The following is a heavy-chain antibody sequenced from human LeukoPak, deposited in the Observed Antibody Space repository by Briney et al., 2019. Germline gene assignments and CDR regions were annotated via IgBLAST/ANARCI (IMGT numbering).Heavy chain of an antibody. CDR3: ARDRGGGYFDY. V-gene: IGHV3-7*04. Sequence: PGGSLRLSCVASTFSISNYWMSWVRQAPGKGLEWVANKKEDGSEEYYPDSVKGRFIVSRDNAKNSLYLQMNSLRAEDTAVYYCARDRGGGYFDYWGQGALVTVSS. D-gene: IGHD3-16*01. J-gene: IGHJ4*02. CDR2: KKEDGSEE. CDR1: TFSISNYW.